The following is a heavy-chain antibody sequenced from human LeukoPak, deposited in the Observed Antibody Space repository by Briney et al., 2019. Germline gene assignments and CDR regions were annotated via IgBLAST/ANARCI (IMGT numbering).Heavy chain of an antibody. D-gene: IGHD4-17*01. Sequence: GGSLRLSCAASGFTVSSSYMSWVRQAPGKGLEWVSVIYSGGSTYYADSVKGRFTISRDNSKNTLYLQMNSLRAEDTAVYYCARSTTLRSPIDYWGQGTLVTVSS. CDR3: ARSTTLRSPIDY. J-gene: IGHJ4*02. CDR1: GFTVSSSY. V-gene: IGHV3-66*01. CDR2: IYSGGST.